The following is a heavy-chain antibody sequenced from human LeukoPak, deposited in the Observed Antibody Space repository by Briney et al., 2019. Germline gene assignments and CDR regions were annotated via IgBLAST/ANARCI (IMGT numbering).Heavy chain of an antibody. CDR1: GFTFNSYW. J-gene: IGHJ4*02. V-gene: IGHV3-7*01. CDR3: AREDSSGYYPYYFDY. D-gene: IGHD3-22*01. Sequence: PGGSLRLSCAASGFTFNSYWMSWVRQAPGKGLEWVANIRQDGNEKYYVDSVKGRFTISRDNAKNSLYLQMNSLRAEDTSVYYCAREDSSGYYPYYFDYWGQGTLVTVSS. CDR2: IRQDGNEK.